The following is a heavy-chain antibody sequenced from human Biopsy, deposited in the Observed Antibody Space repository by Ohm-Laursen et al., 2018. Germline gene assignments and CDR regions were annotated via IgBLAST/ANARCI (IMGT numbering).Heavy chain of an antibody. V-gene: IGHV4-59*01. CDR3: ARDDAVTVIRGLYY. CDR1: GGSISSYY. D-gene: IGHD2-21*02. CDR2: IYYSGST. Sequence: SQTLSLTCTVSGGSISSYYWNWIRQPPGKGLEWIGYIYYSGSTNYNPSLKSRVTISVDTSKNQFSLRLNSVTAEDTAVYYYARDDAVTVIRGLYYWGQGALVTVSS. J-gene: IGHJ4*02.